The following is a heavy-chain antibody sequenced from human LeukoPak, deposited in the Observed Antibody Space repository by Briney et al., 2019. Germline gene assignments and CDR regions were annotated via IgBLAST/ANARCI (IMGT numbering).Heavy chain of an antibody. J-gene: IGHJ4*02. CDR2: TYYRSKWNN. V-gene: IGHV6-1*01. CDR1: GYSVSSNGFA. Sequence: SQTLSLTCAISGYSVSSNGFAWSWIRQSPSRGLEWLGRTYYRSKWNNDYAVSVKSRITINPDTSKNQFSLQLNSVTPEDTAVYYCARASLQSVYFDCWGQGTLVTVSS. CDR3: ARASLQSVYFDC.